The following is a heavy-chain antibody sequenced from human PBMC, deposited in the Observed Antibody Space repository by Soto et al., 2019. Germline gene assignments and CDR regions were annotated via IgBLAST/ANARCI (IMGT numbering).Heavy chain of an antibody. J-gene: IGHJ3*02. CDR2: INSDGSST. CDR3: ASLRARYYDSSGYYHNDAFDI. Sequence: AVSLRLSCAASGFTFSSYWMHWVRQAPGKGLVWVSRINSDGSSTSYADSVKGRFTISRDNAKNTLYLQMNSLRAEDTAVYYCASLRARYYDSSGYYHNDAFDIWGQGTMVTV. D-gene: IGHD3-22*01. CDR1: GFTFSSYW. V-gene: IGHV3-74*01.